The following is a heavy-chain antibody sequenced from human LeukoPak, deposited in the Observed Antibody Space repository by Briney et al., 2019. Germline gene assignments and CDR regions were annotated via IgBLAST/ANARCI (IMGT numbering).Heavy chain of an antibody. V-gene: IGHV3-23*01. D-gene: IGHD6-13*01. J-gene: IGHJ4*02. CDR2: ISDSGDRT. Sequence: GGSLRLSCAASGFTFSNYAMSWVRQAPGKGLEWVSGISDSGDRTHYADSVKGRFTISRDNSKNTLYVQMKCLRVEDTAVYYCAKETRWSSSYYFDYWGQGTLVTVSS. CDR1: GFTFSNYA. CDR3: AKETRWSSSYYFDY.